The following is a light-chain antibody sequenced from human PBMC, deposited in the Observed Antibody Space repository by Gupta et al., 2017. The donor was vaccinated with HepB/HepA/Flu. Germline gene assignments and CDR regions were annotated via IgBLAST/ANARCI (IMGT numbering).Light chain of an antibody. J-gene: IGKJ1*01. CDR1: QSLLHSIGYNY. Sequence: DIVMTQFPLSLPVTPGEPASISCRSSQSLLHSIGYNYLDWYLQKPGQSPQLLIYLGSNRASGVPDRFSGSGSGTDFTLKISRVEAEDVGVYYCMQALQTPRTFGQGTKVEIK. CDR2: LGS. CDR3: MQALQTPRT. V-gene: IGKV2-28*01.